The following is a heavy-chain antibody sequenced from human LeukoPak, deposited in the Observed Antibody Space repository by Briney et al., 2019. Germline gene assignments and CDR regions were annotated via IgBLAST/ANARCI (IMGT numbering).Heavy chain of an antibody. CDR2: ISGSGGST. CDR3: AKYDSSGYYYDYFDY. Sequence: PGGSLRLSCAASGFTFSSYAMSWVRQAPGKGLEWVSAISGSGGSTYYADSVKGRFTTSRDNSKNTLYLQMNSLRAEDTAVYYCAKYDSSGYYYDYFDYWGQGILVTVSS. V-gene: IGHV3-23*01. D-gene: IGHD3-22*01. J-gene: IGHJ4*02. CDR1: GFTFSSYA.